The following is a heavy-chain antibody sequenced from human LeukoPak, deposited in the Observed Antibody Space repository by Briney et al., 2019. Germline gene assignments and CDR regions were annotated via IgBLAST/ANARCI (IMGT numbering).Heavy chain of an antibody. Sequence: GESLKISCKGSGYSFTSYWIGWVRQMPGKGLEWMGIIYPGDSDTRYSPSFQGQVTISAHKSISTAYLQWSSLKASDTAMYYCARLTASVDTAMVYYFDYWGQGTLVTVSS. V-gene: IGHV5-51*01. J-gene: IGHJ4*02. CDR1: GYSFTSYW. CDR3: ARLTASVDTAMVYYFDY. D-gene: IGHD5-18*01. CDR2: IYPGDSDT.